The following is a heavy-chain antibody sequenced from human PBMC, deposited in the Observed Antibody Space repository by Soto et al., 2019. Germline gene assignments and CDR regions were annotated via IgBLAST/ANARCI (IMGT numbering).Heavy chain of an antibody. CDR2: INPNSGAT. CDR1: GYTFTGYY. J-gene: IGHJ5*02. Sequence: QVQLVQSGAEVKQPGASVKVSCKASGYTFTGYYLHWVRQAPGQGLEWVGWINPNSGATSYAQKFQGWVTMTRDTSISTAYMELRRLRSNDTAVYYCARECIAAADVNWLDPLGQGTLVTVS. D-gene: IGHD6-13*01. CDR3: ARECIAAADVNWLDP. V-gene: IGHV1-2*04.